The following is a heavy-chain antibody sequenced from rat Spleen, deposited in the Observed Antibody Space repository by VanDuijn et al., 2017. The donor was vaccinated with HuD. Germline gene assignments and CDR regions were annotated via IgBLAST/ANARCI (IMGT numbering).Heavy chain of an antibody. CDR2: ISYDGSST. CDR3: ARGYTLDY. CDR1: GFTFSNYG. V-gene: IGHV5-29*01. J-gene: IGHJ2*01. D-gene: IGHD1-11*01. Sequence: EVQLVESGGGLVQPGRSLKFSCAASGFTFSNYGMSWVRQAPTKGLEWVATISYDGSSTYYRDSVKGRFTISRDNEKSTLYLQMDSLRSEDTATYYCARGYTLDYWGQGVMVTVSS.